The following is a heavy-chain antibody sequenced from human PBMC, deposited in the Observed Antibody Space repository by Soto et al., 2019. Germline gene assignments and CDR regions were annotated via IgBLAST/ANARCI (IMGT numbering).Heavy chain of an antibody. CDR2: INHSGGT. J-gene: IGHJ5*02. CDR3: ARDPTMVRGVITPP. D-gene: IGHD3-10*01. Sequence: ETLSLTCAVYGGSFSGYYWSWIRQPPGKGLEWIGEINHSGGTNYNPSLKSRVTISVDTSKNQFSLKLSSVTAADTAVYYCARDPTMVRGVITPPWGQGTLVTVSS. CDR1: GGSFSGYY. V-gene: IGHV4-34*01.